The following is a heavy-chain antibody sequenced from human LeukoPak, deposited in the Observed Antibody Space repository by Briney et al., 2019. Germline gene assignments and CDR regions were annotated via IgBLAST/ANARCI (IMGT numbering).Heavy chain of an antibody. CDR1: GFTFGSYW. Sequence: QPAGSLSLSCAASGFTFGSYWLHWVRQAPGKGPVWVSRINYDGTSTTYADSVKGRFTASRDNGKKTVSLQINSLRPDDTAVYYCAREANTAFDYWGQGTLVTVSS. J-gene: IGHJ4*02. CDR2: INYDGTST. CDR3: AREANTAFDY. D-gene: IGHD2/OR15-2a*01. V-gene: IGHV3-74*01.